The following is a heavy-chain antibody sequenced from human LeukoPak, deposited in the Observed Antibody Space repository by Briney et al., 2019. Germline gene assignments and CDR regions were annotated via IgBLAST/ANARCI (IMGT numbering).Heavy chain of an antibody. CDR2: IYTSGST. V-gene: IGHV4-4*07. CDR1: GGSISSYY. Sequence: SEPLSLTCTVSGGSISSYYWSWIRQPAGKGLEWIGRIYTSGSTNYNPSLKSRVTMSVDTSKNQFSLKLSSVTAADTAVYYCARVGIAAAGPDAFDIWGQGTMVTVSS. CDR3: ARVGIAAAGPDAFDI. J-gene: IGHJ3*02. D-gene: IGHD6-13*01.